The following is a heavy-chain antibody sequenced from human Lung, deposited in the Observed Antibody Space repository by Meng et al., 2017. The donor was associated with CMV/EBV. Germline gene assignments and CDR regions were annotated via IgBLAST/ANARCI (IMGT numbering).Heavy chain of an antibody. D-gene: IGHD6-13*01. CDR1: GYTFTGYY. CDR2: INPNSGGT. J-gene: IGHJ5*02. V-gene: IGHV1-2*02. CDR3: ARARGTTAASGTNWFDP. Sequence: ASXXVSCKASGYTFTGYYIHWVRQAPGQGLEWMGWINPNSGGTNYAQKFQGRVTMTRDTSISTAYMELSRLRSDDTAVYFCARARGTTAASGTNWFDPWGEGXLVTVSS.